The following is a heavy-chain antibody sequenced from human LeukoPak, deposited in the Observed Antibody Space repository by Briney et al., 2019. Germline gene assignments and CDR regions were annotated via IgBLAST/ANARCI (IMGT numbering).Heavy chain of an antibody. CDR3: AREYDWSMAHYFDY. Sequence: TGGSLRLSCAASGFTFSSYSMNWVRQAPGKGLEWVLSISSSSSYIYYADSVKGRFTISRDNAKNSLYLQMNSLRAEDTAVYYCAREYDWSMAHYFDYWGQGTLVTVSS. D-gene: IGHD1-20*01. J-gene: IGHJ4*02. CDR1: GFTFSSYS. CDR2: ISSSSSYI. V-gene: IGHV3-21*01.